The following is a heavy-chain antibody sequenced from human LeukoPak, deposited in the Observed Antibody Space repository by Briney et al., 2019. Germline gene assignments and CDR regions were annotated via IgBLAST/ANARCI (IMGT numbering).Heavy chain of an antibody. V-gene: IGHV5-51*01. D-gene: IGHD4-17*01. Sequence: GESLKISCKGSGYSFTTYWIGWVRQMPGKGLEWMGTIYPGDSDTTYSPSFQGQVTISADKSISTAYLQWSSLKASDTAMYYCARWGTVTRFVVDYWGQGTLVTVSS. J-gene: IGHJ4*02. CDR3: ARWGTVTRFVVDY. CDR1: GYSFTTYW. CDR2: IYPGDSDT.